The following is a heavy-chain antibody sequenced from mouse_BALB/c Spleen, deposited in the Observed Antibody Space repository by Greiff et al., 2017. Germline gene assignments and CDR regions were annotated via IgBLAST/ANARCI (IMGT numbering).Heavy chain of an antibody. V-gene: IGHV1-4*02. J-gene: IGHJ2*01. CDR1: GYAFSSYW. Sequence: QVQLQHSGAELVRPGSSVKISCKASGYAFSSYWMNWVKQRPGQGLEWIGYINPSSGYTEYNQKFKDKTTLTADKSSSTAYMQLSSLTSEDSAVYYCARRNYGSSLDYWGQGTTLTVSS. CDR3: ARRNYGSSLDY. CDR2: INPSSGYT. D-gene: IGHD1-1*01.